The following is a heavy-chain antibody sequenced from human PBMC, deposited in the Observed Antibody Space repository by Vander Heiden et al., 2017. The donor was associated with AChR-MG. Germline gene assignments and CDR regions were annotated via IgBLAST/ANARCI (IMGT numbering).Heavy chain of an antibody. CDR1: GGTFSSYA. CDR2: IIPIFGTA. CDR3: ARCGLPYYDFWSGTTSNWFDP. V-gene: IGHV1-69*01. Sequence: QVQLVQSGAEVKKPGSSVKVSCTASGGTFSSYAISWVRQAPGQGLEWMGGIIPIFGTANYAQKFQGRVTITADESTSTAYMELSSLRSEDTAVYYCARCGLPYYDFWSGTTSNWFDPWGQGTLVTVSS. D-gene: IGHD3-3*01. J-gene: IGHJ5*02.